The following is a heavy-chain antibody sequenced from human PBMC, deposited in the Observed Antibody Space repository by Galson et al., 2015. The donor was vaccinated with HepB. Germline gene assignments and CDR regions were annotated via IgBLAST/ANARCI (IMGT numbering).Heavy chain of an antibody. J-gene: IGHJ3*02. V-gene: IGHV3-30*18. Sequence: SLRLSCAASGFTFSTYDMHWVRQAPGKGLEWVAFISNDGNNKYYADSMKGRFTISRDNSKNTLYLQMNSLRAEDTAVYYCAKDRAVGATIEAFDIWGQGTMVTVSS. CDR2: ISNDGNNK. CDR1: GFTFSTYD. D-gene: IGHD1-26*01. CDR3: AKDRAVGATIEAFDI.